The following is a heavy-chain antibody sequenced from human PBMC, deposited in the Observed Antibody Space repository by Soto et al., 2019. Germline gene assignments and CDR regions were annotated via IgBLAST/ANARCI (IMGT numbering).Heavy chain of an antibody. CDR1: GFTFSSYG. D-gene: IGHD6-6*01. V-gene: IGHV3-30*18. CDR2: ISYDGSNK. J-gene: IGHJ4*02. CDR3: AKGKGFNGYSISWPFDY. Sequence: PGGSLRLSCAASGFTFSSYGMHWVRQAPGKGLEWVAVISYDGSNKYYADSVKGRFTISRDNSKNTLYLQMNSLRAEDTAVYYCAKGKGFNGYSISWPFDYWGQGTLVTVSS.